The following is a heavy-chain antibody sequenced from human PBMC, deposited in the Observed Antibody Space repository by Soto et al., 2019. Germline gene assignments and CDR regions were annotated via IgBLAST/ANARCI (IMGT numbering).Heavy chain of an antibody. CDR1: GGSISSGGYY. V-gene: IGHV4-31*03. J-gene: IGHJ4*02. Sequence: PSETLSLTCTVSGGSISSGGYYWSWIRQHPGKGLEWIGYIYYSGSTYYNPSLKSRVTISVDTSKNQFSLKLSSVTAADTAVYYCAREGFGYCSSTSCYGVDYWGQGTLVTVSS. D-gene: IGHD2-2*01. CDR3: AREGFGYCSSTSCYGVDY. CDR2: IYYSGST.